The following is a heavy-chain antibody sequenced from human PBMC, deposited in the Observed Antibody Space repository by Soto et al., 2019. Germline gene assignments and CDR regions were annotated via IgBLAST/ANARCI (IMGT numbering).Heavy chain of an antibody. CDR2: MNPNSGNT. J-gene: IGHJ3*02. CDR3: ARELPTTVLWHEAFDM. D-gene: IGHD1-1*01. CDR1: GYTFTSYD. Sequence: ASVKVSCKASGYTFTSYDINWVRQATGQGPEWMGWMNPNSGNTGYVQKFQGRVTMTRNTAISTAYMELSSLRSEDTAVYYCARELPTTVLWHEAFDMWGQGTMVTVSS. V-gene: IGHV1-8*01.